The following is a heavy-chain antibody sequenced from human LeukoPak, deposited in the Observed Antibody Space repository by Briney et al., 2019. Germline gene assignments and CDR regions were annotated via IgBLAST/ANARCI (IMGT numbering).Heavy chain of an antibody. Sequence: ASVKVSCKASGGTXSSYAISGVRQAPGQGLEWMGRIIPILGIANYAQKFQGRVTITADKSTSTAYMELSSLRSEDTAVYYCARDRFNYYGSGSHPYYFDYWGQGILVTVSS. V-gene: IGHV1-69*04. CDR1: GGTXSSYA. CDR2: IIPILGIA. J-gene: IGHJ4*02. CDR3: ARDRFNYYGSGSHPYYFDY. D-gene: IGHD3-10*01.